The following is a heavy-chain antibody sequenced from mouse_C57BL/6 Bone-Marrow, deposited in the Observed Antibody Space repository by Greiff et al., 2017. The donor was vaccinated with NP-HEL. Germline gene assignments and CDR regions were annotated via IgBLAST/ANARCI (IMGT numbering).Heavy chain of an antibody. CDR1: GFTFSDYG. CDR2: ISSGSSTI. J-gene: IGHJ2*01. CDR3: ALDSSGPHFDY. V-gene: IGHV5-17*01. Sequence: DVHLVESGGGLVKPGGSLKLSCAASGFTFSDYGMHWVRQAPEKGLEWVAYISSGSSTIYYVDTVKGRFTISRDNAKNTLFLQMTSLRSEDTAMYYCALDSSGPHFDYWGQGTTLTVSS. D-gene: IGHD3-2*02.